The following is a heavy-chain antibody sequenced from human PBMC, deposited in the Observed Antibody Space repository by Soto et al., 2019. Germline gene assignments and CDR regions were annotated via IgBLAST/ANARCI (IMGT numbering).Heavy chain of an antibody. CDR3: ARRMTWSLWCFDL. D-gene: IGHD3-10*01. Sequence: QVQLLQSGAEVKKPGTSVRVSCRASGYTFKDYDINWVRRAPGQGLEWMGWMNPNSGNTAYARKFHDRITITRSVSARTAFMEVSSRPPADTAVYYCARRMTWSLWCFDLWGSGTQVTVSS. CDR1: GYTFKDYD. J-gene: IGHJ2*01. CDR2: MNPNSGNT. V-gene: IGHV1-8*01.